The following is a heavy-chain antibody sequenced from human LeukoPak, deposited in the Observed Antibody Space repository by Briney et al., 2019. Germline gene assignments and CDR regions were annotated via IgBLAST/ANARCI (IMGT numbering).Heavy chain of an antibody. V-gene: IGHV3-20*04. CDR1: GFTFDDYG. D-gene: IGHD3-22*01. J-gene: IGHJ4*02. Sequence: GGSLRLSCAASGFTFDDYGMSWVRQAPGKGLEGVSGINWNGGSTVYEDSVKGRFTISRDNAKNSLYLQMNSLRAEDTALYYCARGNYYDSSGYYLSFDYWGQGTLVTVSS. CDR2: INWNGGST. CDR3: ARGNYYDSSGYYLSFDY.